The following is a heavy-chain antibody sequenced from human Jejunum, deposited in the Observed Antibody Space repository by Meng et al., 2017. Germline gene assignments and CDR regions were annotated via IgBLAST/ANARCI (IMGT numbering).Heavy chain of an antibody. V-gene: IGHV4-61*03. J-gene: IGHJ4*02. CDR1: GYSVSSDNYD. Sequence: VWRQESGPGLVRPSETLSLTCTVSGYSVSSDNYDWSWIRQPPGKGLEWIGYVYYSGHTDCNPSLKSRLSISIDTSKNHFSLKLSSVTAADTAVYYCARTPLYSGSYYFDPWGQGALVTVSS. CDR2: VYYSGHT. CDR3: ARTPLYSGSYYFDP. D-gene: IGHD1-26*01.